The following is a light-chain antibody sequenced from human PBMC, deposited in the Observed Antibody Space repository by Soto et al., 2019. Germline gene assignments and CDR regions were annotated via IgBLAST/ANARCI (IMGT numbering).Light chain of an antibody. Sequence: QSVLTQPRSVSGSPGQSVTISCTGTSSDVGGYNYVSWYQQHPGKAPKLMIYDVSKRPSGVPDRFSGSKSGNTASLTISGLQAEDEADYYCCSYAGNYTSSYVFGTGTMVTVL. CDR2: DVS. J-gene: IGLJ1*01. V-gene: IGLV2-11*01. CDR1: SSDVGGYNY. CDR3: CSYAGNYTSSYV.